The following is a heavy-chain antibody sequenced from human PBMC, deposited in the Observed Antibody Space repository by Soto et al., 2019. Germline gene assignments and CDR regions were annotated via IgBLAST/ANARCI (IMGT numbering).Heavy chain of an antibody. V-gene: IGHV3-33*06. CDR2: IWYDGSNK. CDR1: GFTFSSSG. J-gene: IGHJ4*02. CDR3: AKDRLVVVVAATYLAY. D-gene: IGHD2-15*01. Sequence: GGSLRLSCAASGFTFSSSGMHWVRQAPGKGLGWVAVIWYDGSNKYYADSVKGRFTISRDNSKNTLYLQMNSLRAEDTAVYYCAKDRLVVVVAATYLAYWGQGTLVTVSS.